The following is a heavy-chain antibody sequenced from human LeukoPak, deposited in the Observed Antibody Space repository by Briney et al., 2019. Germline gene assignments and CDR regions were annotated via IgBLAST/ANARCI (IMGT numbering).Heavy chain of an antibody. V-gene: IGHV3-48*01. CDR3: ARALRFGEYYYYMDV. CDR1: GFTFSSYE. CDR2: ISSSSSTI. D-gene: IGHD3-10*01. J-gene: IGHJ6*03. Sequence: GGSLRLSCAASGFTFSSYEMNWVRQAPGKGLEWVSYISSSSSTIYYADSVKGRFTISRDNAKNSLYLQMNSLRAEDTAVYYCARALRFGEYYYYMDVWGKGTTVTVSS.